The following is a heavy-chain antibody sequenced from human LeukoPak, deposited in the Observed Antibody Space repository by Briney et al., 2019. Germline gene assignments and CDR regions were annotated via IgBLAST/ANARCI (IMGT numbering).Heavy chain of an antibody. D-gene: IGHD5-12*01. J-gene: IGHJ6*02. Sequence: ASVKVSCKASGYTFTSYGISWVRQAPGQGLEWMGWISAYNGNTNYAQKLQGRVTMTTDTSTSTAYMELRSLRSDDTAVYYCASSVSLYGGYVDYYYGMDVWGQGTTVTVSS. CDR3: ASSVSLYGGYVDYYYGMDV. V-gene: IGHV1-18*01. CDR2: ISAYNGNT. CDR1: GYTFTSYG.